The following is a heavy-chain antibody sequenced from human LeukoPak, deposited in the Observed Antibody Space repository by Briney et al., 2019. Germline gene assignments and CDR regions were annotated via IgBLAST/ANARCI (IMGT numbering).Heavy chain of an antibody. CDR3: AREVPKRGYSYGYFVDY. V-gene: IGHV4-31*03. D-gene: IGHD5-18*01. Sequence: SETLSLTCTVSGGSISSGGYYWSWIRQHPGKGLEWIGYIYYSGSTYYNPSLKSRVTISVDTSKNQFSLKLSSVTAADTAVYYCAREVPKRGYSYGYFVDYWGQGTLVTVSS. CDR1: GGSISSGGYY. J-gene: IGHJ4*02. CDR2: IYYSGST.